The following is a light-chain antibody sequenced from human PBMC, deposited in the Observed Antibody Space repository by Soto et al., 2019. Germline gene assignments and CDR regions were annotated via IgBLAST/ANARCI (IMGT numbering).Light chain of an antibody. CDR3: QQRDNWLT. CDR2: DAS. CDR1: QSVGSW. V-gene: IGKV3-11*01. Sequence: EIVLTQSPATLSLSPGERATLSCRASQSVGSWLAWYQQKPGQAPRLLIYDASNRATGIPARFSGSGSGTDFTLTISSLEPEDFAVYYCQQRDNWLTFGGGTKVEIK. J-gene: IGKJ4*01.